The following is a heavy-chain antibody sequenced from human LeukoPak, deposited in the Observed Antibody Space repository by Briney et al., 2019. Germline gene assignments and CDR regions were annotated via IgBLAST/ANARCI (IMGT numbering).Heavy chain of an antibody. V-gene: IGHV3-48*04. Sequence: GGSLRLSCEGSGFMFGNHGLIWVRQAPGKGLYWLSFSGPSGGTRLYADSVKGRFTISRDNAENSVFLQMNSLRVEDTAVYYCARVSPMTDGAFDLWGQGVMVTVSS. CDR3: ARVSPMTDGAFDL. CDR2: SGPSGGTR. D-gene: IGHD2-21*02. J-gene: IGHJ3*01. CDR1: GFMFGNHG.